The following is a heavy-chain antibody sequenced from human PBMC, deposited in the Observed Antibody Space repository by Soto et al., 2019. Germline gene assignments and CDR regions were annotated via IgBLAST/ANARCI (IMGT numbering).Heavy chain of an antibody. V-gene: IGHV3-21*01. CDR1: GFPFSIYS. J-gene: IGHJ6*02. CDR2: ISISSSYI. CDR3: ARDANMITFGGVPGYYDYGMDV. D-gene: IGHD3-16*01. Sequence: GGSLRLSCAASGFPFSIYSMNLVRQAPGKGLEWVSAISISSSYIYYADSVKGRFTISRDNAKNSLYLQMNSLRAEDTAVYYCARDANMITFGGVPGYYDYGMDVWGQGKTVTVSS.